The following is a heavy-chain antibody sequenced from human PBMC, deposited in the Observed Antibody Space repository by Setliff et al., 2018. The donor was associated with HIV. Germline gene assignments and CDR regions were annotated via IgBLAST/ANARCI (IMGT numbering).Heavy chain of an antibody. CDR3: ARKLRPGHGVDV. V-gene: IGHV3-7*01. CDR2: IGQDGSEK. CDR1: GFTFTAHG. Sequence: GESLKISCAASGFTFTAHGMHWVRLAPDKGLEWVANIGQDGSEKNYVDSVKGRFTISRDNAKNSMDLQMNSLRAEDTAIYYCARKLRPGHGVDVWGQGTTVTVSS. D-gene: IGHD3-10*01. J-gene: IGHJ6*02.